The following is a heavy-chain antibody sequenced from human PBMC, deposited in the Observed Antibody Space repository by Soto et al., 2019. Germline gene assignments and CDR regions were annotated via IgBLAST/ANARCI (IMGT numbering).Heavy chain of an antibody. CDR1: GFSLSTSGMC. Sequence: SGPTLVNPTQTLTLTCTFSGFSLSTSGMCVSWIRQPPGKALEWLALIDWDDDKYYSTSLKTRLTISKDTSKNQVVLTMTNMDPVDTATYYCARSDIAAAGTGSFDYWGHGTLVTVSS. CDR2: IDWDDDK. J-gene: IGHJ4*01. V-gene: IGHV2-70*01. CDR3: ARSDIAAAGTGSFDY. D-gene: IGHD6-13*01.